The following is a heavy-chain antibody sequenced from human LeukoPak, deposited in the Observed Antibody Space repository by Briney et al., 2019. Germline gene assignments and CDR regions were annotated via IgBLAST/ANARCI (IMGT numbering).Heavy chain of an antibody. Sequence: GGSLRLSCAASGFTFDDYAMHWVRQAPGKGLEWVSGISWNCGSIGYADSVKGRFTISRDNAENTLYLQMNSLRVEDTAVYYCVRSAFHAGSGNYYDYWGQGTLVTVSS. J-gene: IGHJ4*02. CDR2: ISWNCGSI. V-gene: IGHV3-9*01. CDR3: VRSAFHAGSGNYYDY. CDR1: GFTFDDYA. D-gene: IGHD3-22*01.